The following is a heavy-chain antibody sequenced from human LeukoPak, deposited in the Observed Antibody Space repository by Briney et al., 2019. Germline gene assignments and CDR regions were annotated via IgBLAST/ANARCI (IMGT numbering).Heavy chain of an antibody. CDR1: GGSISSNY. J-gene: IGHJ3*02. CDR2: IYTSGST. D-gene: IGHD4-17*01. Sequence: SETLSLTCTVSGGSISSNYCSWIRQPAGKGLEWIGRIYTSGSTNYNPSLKSRVTISVDTSKNQFSLKLSSVTAADTAVYYCARPRGTVTTIDAFDIWGQGTMVTVSS. V-gene: IGHV4-4*07. CDR3: ARPRGTVTTIDAFDI.